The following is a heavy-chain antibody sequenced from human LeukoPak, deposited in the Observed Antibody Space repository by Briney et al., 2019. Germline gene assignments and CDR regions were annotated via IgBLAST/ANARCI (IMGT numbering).Heavy chain of an antibody. CDR1: GGSISSYY. CDR3: ARTYYDFWSGSDD. V-gene: IGHV4-4*07. J-gene: IGHJ4*02. CDR2: IFGSGNI. D-gene: IGHD3-3*01. Sequence: SETLSLTCTVSGGSISSYYWSWIRQPAGKGLEWIGRIFGSGNINYNPSLKSRVTMSVDTSRNQFSLKLTSVTAADTAVYYCARTYYDFWSGSDDWGQGTLVTVSS.